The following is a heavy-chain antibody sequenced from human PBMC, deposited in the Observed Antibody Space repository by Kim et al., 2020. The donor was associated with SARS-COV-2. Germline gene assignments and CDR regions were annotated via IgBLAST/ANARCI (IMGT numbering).Heavy chain of an antibody. CDR3: ARRRIEVAGWYFDL. CDR1: GGSISSSSYY. CDR2: IYYSGST. J-gene: IGHJ2*01. V-gene: IGHV4-39*01. D-gene: IGHD6-19*01. Sequence: SETLSLTCTVSGGSISSSSYYWGWIRQPPGKGLDWIGSIYYSGSTYYNPSLKSRVTISVDTSKNQVSLKLSSVTAADTAVYYCARRRIEVAGWYFDLWGRGTLVTVSS.